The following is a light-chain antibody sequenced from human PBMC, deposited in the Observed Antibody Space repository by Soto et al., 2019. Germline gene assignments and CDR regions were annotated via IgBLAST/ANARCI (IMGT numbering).Light chain of an antibody. CDR2: LTS. CDR3: QQTSITPRT. CDR1: QTITGY. Sequence: DLQMTQSPSSLYASVGDTVTITCRASQTITGYLNWYQQRPGKAPELLIYLTSNLQSGVPSRFSGSGSGTDFSLTISSLQPEDFATYYCQQTSITPRTFGQGTKVDI. J-gene: IGKJ1*01. V-gene: IGKV1-39*01.